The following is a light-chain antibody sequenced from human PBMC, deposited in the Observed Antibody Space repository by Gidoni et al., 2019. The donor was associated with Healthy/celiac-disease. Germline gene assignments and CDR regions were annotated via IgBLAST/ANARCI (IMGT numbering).Light chain of an antibody. CDR3: MQARQTPQT. CDR2: LGS. Sequence: DVVMTQYPLSLPVTPGEPASISCRSSPSLLHSNGYNYLDWYLQKPGQSPQLLIYLGSNRASGVPDRFSGSGSGTDFTLKISRVEAEDVGVYYCMQARQTPQTFGQGTKLEIK. CDR1: PSLLHSNGYNY. J-gene: IGKJ2*01. V-gene: IGKV2-28*01.